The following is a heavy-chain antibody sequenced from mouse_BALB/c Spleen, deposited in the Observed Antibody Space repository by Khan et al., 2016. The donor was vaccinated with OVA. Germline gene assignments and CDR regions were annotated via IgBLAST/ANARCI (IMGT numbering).Heavy chain of an antibody. Sequence: QIQLVQSGPELKKPGETVKISCKASGYTFTNYGMNWVKQAPGKALKWMGWINTYTGEPTYADDFKGRFAFSLETSATTAFLQINNLKNEDTAKYFCARVGNYWYFDVWGAGTTVTVSS. V-gene: IGHV9-3-1*01. CDR1: GYTFTNYG. D-gene: IGHD2-1*01. J-gene: IGHJ1*01. CDR2: INTYTGEP. CDR3: ARVGNYWYFDV.